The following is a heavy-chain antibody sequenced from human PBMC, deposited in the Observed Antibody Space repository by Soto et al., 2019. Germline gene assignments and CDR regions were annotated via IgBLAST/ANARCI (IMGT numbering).Heavy chain of an antibody. CDR3: ARVTMARRLPNWFDP. Sequence: ASVKVSCKASGYTFTSYGISWVRQAPGQGLEWMGWISAYNGNTNYAQKLQGRVTMTTDTSTSTAYMELRSLRSDDTAVYYCARVTMARRLPNWFDPWGQGTLVTVSS. V-gene: IGHV1-18*01. J-gene: IGHJ5*02. D-gene: IGHD3-10*01. CDR1: GYTFTSYG. CDR2: ISAYNGNT.